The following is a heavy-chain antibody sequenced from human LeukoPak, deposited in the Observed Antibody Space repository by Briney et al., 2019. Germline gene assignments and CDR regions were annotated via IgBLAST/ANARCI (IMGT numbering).Heavy chain of an antibody. J-gene: IGHJ4*02. Sequence: GGSLRLSCAASGFAFSSYGMSWVRQAPGKGLEWVSVITGSGGSTYYADSVKGRFTISRDNSKNTLYLQMNSLRAEDTAVYYCAKVRVVVTAAGHYFDYWGQGTLVTVSS. CDR3: AKVRVVVTAAGHYFDY. CDR1: GFAFSSYG. D-gene: IGHD2-21*02. V-gene: IGHV3-23*01. CDR2: ITGSGGST.